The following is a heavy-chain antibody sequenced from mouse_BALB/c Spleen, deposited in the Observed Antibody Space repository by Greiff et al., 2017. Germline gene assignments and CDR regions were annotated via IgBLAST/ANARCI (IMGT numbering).Heavy chain of an antibody. D-gene: IGHD1-1*01. CDR3: ARGHYGSSFWYFDV. CDR1: GFTFSSFG. V-gene: IGHV5-17*02. J-gene: IGHJ1*01. CDR2: ISSGSSTI. Sequence: EVHLVESGGGLVQPGGSRKLSCAASGFTFSSFGMHWVRQAPEKGLEWVAYISSGSSTIYYADTVKGRFTISRDNPKNTLFLQMTSLRSEDTAMYYCARGHYGSSFWYFDVWGAGTTVTVSS.